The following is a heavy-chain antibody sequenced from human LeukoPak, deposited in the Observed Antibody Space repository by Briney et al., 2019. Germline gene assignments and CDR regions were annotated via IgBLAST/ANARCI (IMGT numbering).Heavy chain of an antibody. Sequence: PGGSLRLSCAASGFTFSDYYMSWIRQAPGKGLEWVSYISSSGSTIYYADSVKGRFTISRDNAKNSLYLQMNSLRVEDTAVYYCARYYDFWSGSTGDAFDIWGQGTMVTVSS. CDR2: ISSSGSTI. V-gene: IGHV3-11*04. J-gene: IGHJ3*02. CDR1: GFTFSDYY. D-gene: IGHD3-3*01. CDR3: ARYYDFWSGSTGDAFDI.